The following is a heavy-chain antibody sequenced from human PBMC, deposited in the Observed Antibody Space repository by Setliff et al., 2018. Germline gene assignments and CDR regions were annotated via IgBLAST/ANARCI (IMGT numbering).Heavy chain of an antibody. D-gene: IGHD3-10*01. Sequence: SETLSLTCTVYGVSFSDYYWGWVRQSPGKGLDWIGEINHSGTTNYDPSLEGRISISVDMSKNQFSMKLTSVTAADTAVYYCARVDFTMIQGVRGLWGQGTLVTVSS. CDR3: ARVDFTMIQGVRGL. V-gene: IGHV4-34*10. CDR2: INHSGTT. J-gene: IGHJ1*01. CDR1: GVSFSDYY.